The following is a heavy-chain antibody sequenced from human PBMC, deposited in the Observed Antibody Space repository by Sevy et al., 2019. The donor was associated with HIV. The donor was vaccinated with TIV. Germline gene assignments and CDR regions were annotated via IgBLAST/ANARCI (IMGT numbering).Heavy chain of an antibody. J-gene: IGHJ4*02. D-gene: IGHD4-17*01. V-gene: IGHV3-48*03. CDR2: ISNSGSTI. CDR3: AGDLPPSATTVPHFDY. Sequence: GGSLRLSCTASGFTFSSYEMNWVRQAPGKGLEWVSYISNSGSTIHYSDSVKGRFTISRDNAKNSLYLQMNSLRAEDTAVYYGAGDLPPSATTVPHFDYWGRGTLVTVSS. CDR1: GFTFSSYE.